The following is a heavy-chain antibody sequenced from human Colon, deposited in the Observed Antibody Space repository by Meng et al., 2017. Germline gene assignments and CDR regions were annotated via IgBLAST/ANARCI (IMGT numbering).Heavy chain of an antibody. D-gene: IGHD4-23*01. J-gene: IGHJ4*02. CDR1: GDSSRSSNW. V-gene: IGHV4-4*02. CDR2: IYHSGST. CDR3: ARVPTTVDPFES. Sequence: VQQKESGPGLCQPSGTLSLPCALSGDSSRSSNWWSWVRQPPGRGLEWIGEIYHSGSTNYSPSLKSRVTISLDKSKNQFSLKVSYMTAADTAVYFCARVPTTVDPFESWGQGTLVTVSS.